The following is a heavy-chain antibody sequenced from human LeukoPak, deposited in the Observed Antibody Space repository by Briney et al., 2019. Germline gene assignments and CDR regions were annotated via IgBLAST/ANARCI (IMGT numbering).Heavy chain of an antibody. CDR1: GFTFSSYA. CDR2: ISYDGSNK. Sequence: GRSLRLSCAASGFTFSSYAMHWVRQAPGKGLEWVAVISYDGSNKYYADSVKGRFTISRDNSKNTLYLQMNSLRAEDTAVYYCARDRHFWYYDSSTHAFDIWGQGTMVTVSS. V-gene: IGHV3-30-3*01. D-gene: IGHD3-22*01. J-gene: IGHJ3*02. CDR3: ARDRHFWYYDSSTHAFDI.